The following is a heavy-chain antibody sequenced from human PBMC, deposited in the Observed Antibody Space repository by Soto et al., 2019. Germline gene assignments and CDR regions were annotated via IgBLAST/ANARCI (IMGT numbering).Heavy chain of an antibody. Sequence: GGSLRLSCAASGFTFSSYVMHWVRQAPGKGLEWVAVIWYDGSNKYYADSVKGRFTISRDNSKNTLYLQMNSLRAEDTAVYYCARGGAYSSSWVGVDYWGQGTLVTVSS. D-gene: IGHD6-6*01. CDR3: ARGGAYSSSWVGVDY. V-gene: IGHV3-33*01. CDR2: IWYDGSNK. CDR1: GFTFSSYV. J-gene: IGHJ4*02.